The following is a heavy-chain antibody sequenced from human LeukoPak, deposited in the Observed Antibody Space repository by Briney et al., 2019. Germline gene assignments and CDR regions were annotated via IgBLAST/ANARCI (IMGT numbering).Heavy chain of an antibody. V-gene: IGHV4-59*08. CDR2: IYYSGST. Sequence: SETLSLTRTVSGGSISSYYWSWIRQPPGKGLEWIGYIYYSGSTNYNPYLKSRVTISVDTSKNQFSLKLSSVTAADTAVYYCARRAPYSYEWSTLDYWGQGTLVTVSS. CDR1: GGSISSYY. CDR3: ARRAPYSYEWSTLDY. J-gene: IGHJ4*02. D-gene: IGHD5-18*01.